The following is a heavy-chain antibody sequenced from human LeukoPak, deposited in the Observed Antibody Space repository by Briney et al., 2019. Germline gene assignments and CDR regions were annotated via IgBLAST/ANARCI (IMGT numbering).Heavy chain of an antibody. CDR3: AREKGQVAGGDFDY. V-gene: IGHV1-69*13. D-gene: IGHD6-19*01. Sequence: GASVKVSCKASGGTFSSYAISWVRQAPGQGLEWMGGIIPIFGTANYAQKLQGRVTITADESTSTAYMELSSLRSEDTAVYYCAREKGQVAGGDFDYWGQGTLVTVSS. CDR2: IIPIFGTA. J-gene: IGHJ4*02. CDR1: GGTFSSYA.